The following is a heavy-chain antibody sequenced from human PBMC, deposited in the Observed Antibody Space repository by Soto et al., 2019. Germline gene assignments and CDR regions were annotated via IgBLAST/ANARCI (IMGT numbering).Heavy chain of an antibody. J-gene: IGHJ4*02. Sequence: SVKVSCKASGVTFSRQDMRWVRQAPGQGLEWMGGIIPIFGTPQYAEKFQDRVTITADESTGTATMELSSLTSEDTAVYYCATNEGRDGYSFDYWGQGTLVTVSS. D-gene: IGHD5-12*01. CDR1: GVTFSRQD. V-gene: IGHV1-69*13. CDR2: IIPIFGTP. CDR3: ATNEGRDGYSFDY.